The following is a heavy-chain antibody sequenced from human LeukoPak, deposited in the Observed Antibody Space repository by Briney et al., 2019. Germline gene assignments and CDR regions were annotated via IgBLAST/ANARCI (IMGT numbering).Heavy chain of an antibody. V-gene: IGHV3-21*01. D-gene: IGHD6-19*01. CDR1: GFTFSSYS. CDR2: ISSSSSYI. Sequence: GGSLRLSCAASGFTFSSYSMNWVRQAPGKGLEWVSSISSSSSYIYYADSVKGRFTISRDNAKNSLYLQMNSLRAEDTAVYYCARFFGRHSSGWSADYWGQGTLVTVSS. J-gene: IGHJ4*02. CDR3: ARFFGRHSSGWSADY.